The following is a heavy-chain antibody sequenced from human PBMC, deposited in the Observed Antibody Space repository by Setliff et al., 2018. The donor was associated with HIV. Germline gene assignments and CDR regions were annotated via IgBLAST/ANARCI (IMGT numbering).Heavy chain of an antibody. CDR3: ARHLSNSLES. CDR2: ISPNNGDT. Sequence: ASVKVSCKASGYNFIDYFMHWVRRAPGQGLEWMGWISPNNGDTNIPPRFRRRVTMTRDTSINPAYMELSGLRSDATAVYYCARHLSNSLESWGQGTPVTVSS. CDR1: GYNFIDYF. J-gene: IGHJ4*02. V-gene: IGHV1-2*02. D-gene: IGHD2-8*01.